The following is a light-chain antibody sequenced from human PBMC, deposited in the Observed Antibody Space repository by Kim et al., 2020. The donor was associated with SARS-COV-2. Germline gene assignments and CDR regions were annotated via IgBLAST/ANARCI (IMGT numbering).Light chain of an antibody. Sequence: SYELTQPPSVSVAPGKTARITCGGNNIGSKSVHWYQQKPGQAPVLVIYYDSDRPSGIPERFSGSNSGNTATLTISWVEAGDEADYYCQVWDSSSDHWVFG. CDR3: QVWDSSSDHWV. CDR2: YDS. V-gene: IGLV3-21*04. J-gene: IGLJ3*02. CDR1: NIGSKS.